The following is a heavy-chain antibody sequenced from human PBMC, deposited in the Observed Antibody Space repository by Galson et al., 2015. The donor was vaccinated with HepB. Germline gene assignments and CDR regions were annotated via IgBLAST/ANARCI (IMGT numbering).Heavy chain of an antibody. CDR1: GYTFTSHT. Sequence: SVKVSCKASGYTFTSHTLDWLRQAPGQGPEWVGRINTYNGQTEFAQKFQGRVTMTIETSTSTAYMELRSLRSDDTAVYYCARRNFDEEAFDYWGPGTLVTVSS. CDR3: ARRNFDEEAFDY. J-gene: IGHJ4*02. V-gene: IGHV1-18*01. CDR2: INTYNGQT.